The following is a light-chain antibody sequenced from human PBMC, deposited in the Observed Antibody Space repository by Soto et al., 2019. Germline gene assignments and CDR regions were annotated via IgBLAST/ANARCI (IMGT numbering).Light chain of an antibody. CDR2: GVS. V-gene: IGKV3-20*01. CDR3: QQSYSTPPWT. J-gene: IGKJ1*01. Sequence: IVLTHSPGTLSLSRGERSALSCRASQTGSHRYLAWYQQKSGQAPRLLIYGVSTRATGTPDRFSGSGSGTDFTLTISSLQPEDFATYYCQQSYSTPPWTFGQGTKVDIK. CDR1: QTGSHRY.